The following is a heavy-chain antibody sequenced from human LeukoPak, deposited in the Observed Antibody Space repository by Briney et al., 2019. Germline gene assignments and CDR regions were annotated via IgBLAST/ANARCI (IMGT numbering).Heavy chain of an antibody. CDR3: ARVPGQWQENWFDP. J-gene: IGHJ5*02. CDR2: IIPILGIA. CDR1: GGTFSIYA. Sequence: SVKVSCKASGGTFSIYAISWVRQAPGQGLEWMGRIIPILGIANYAQKFQGRVTITADKSTSTAYMELSSLRSEDTAVYYCARVPGQWQENWFDPWGQGTLVTVSS. D-gene: IGHD6-19*01. V-gene: IGHV1-69*04.